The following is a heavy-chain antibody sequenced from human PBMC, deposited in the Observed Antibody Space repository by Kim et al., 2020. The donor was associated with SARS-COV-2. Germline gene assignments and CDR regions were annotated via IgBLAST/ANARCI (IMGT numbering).Heavy chain of an antibody. V-gene: IGHV3-9*01. CDR3: VKDYGYCSGTTCYSYFDY. Sequence: GGSLRLSCVASGFNFGAHAMHWVRQAPGKGLEWVSGIDWNSVGIVYADSVKGRFTISRDNAKNSLYLQMNSLRVDDTALYYCVKDYGYCSGTTCYSYFDYWGQGTSVTVSS. J-gene: IGHJ4*02. D-gene: IGHD2-2*02. CDR2: IDWNSVGI. CDR1: GFNFGAHA.